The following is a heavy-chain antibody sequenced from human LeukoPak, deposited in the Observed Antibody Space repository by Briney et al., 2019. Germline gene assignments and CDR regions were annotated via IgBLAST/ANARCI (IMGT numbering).Heavy chain of an antibody. J-gene: IGHJ3*02. CDR2: ISVDGRTS. V-gene: IGHV3-23*01. D-gene: IGHD3-22*01. CDR3: ASSPTYYYDSSGSLAAFDM. CDR1: GFTFSSYA. Sequence: PGGSLRLSCAASGFTFSSYAMSWVRQAPGKGLEWVSRISVDGRTSSYADSVKGRFTVSRDNAKNTLYLEVNSLRAEDTAVYYCASSPTYYYDSSGSLAAFDMWGQGTMITVSS.